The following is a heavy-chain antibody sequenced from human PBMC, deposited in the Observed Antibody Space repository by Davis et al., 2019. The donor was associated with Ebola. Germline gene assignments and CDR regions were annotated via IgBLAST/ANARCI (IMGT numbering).Heavy chain of an antibody. V-gene: IGHV1-18*04. CDR1: RYTFISYG. Sequence: ASVPDSCMTSRYTFISYGISWVRQAPGQGLAWMGWISTYSGNTTYAQKLQGRVTMTTDTSTSTVYMELRSLRSDDTAVYYCGKVGMHCSGGRCYSSYWFDPWGQGTLVTVSS. CDR3: GKVGMHCSGGRCYSSYWFDP. J-gene: IGHJ5*02. D-gene: IGHD2-15*01. CDR2: ISTYSGNT.